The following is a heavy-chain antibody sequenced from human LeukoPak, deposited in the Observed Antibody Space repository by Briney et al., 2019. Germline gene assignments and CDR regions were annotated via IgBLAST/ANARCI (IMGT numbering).Heavy chain of an antibody. Sequence: PGGSLRLSCAASGFTFSSYEMNWVRQAPGKGLEWVSYISSSGSTIYYADSVKGRFTISRDNANNSLYLQMNSLRAEDTAVHYCAELGITMIGGVWGKGTTVTISS. CDR1: GFTFSSYE. CDR2: ISSSGSTI. CDR3: AELGITMIGGV. V-gene: IGHV3-48*03. D-gene: IGHD3-10*02. J-gene: IGHJ6*04.